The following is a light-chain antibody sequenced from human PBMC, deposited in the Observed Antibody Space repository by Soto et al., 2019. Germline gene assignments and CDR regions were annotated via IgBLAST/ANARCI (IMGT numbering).Light chain of an antibody. CDR1: QTVSSNY. V-gene: IGKV3-20*01. Sequence: KVMTQSPATLSVSPWERATLSCRASQTVSSNYLARCQQRPGQAPRLLIYGASTRAAGIPDRFSGSGSGTDFTLTITRLEPEDFALYYCQQYVGSPITFGQGTRLEIK. J-gene: IGKJ5*01. CDR2: GAS. CDR3: QQYVGSPIT.